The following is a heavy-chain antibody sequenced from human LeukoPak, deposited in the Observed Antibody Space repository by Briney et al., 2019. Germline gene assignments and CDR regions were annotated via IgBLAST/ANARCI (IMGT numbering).Heavy chain of an antibody. D-gene: IGHD6-13*01. CDR1: GFTFSSYW. CDR2: IKQDGSEK. CDR3: AKDSLDLAAAGAVDAFDI. Sequence: PGGSLRLSCAASGFTFSSYWMSWVRQAPGKGLEWVANIKQDGSEKYYVDSVKGRFTISRDNSKNTLYLQMNSLRAEDTAVYYCAKDSLDLAAAGAVDAFDIWGQGTMVTVSS. V-gene: IGHV3-7*03. J-gene: IGHJ3*02.